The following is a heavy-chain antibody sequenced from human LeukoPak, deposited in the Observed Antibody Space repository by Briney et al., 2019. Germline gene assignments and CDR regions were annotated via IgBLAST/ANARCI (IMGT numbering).Heavy chain of an antibody. D-gene: IGHD6-13*01. J-gene: IGHJ6*02. V-gene: IGHV3-23*01. CDR2: ISGSGGNT. CDR1: RFTFSAYS. CDR3: ARGGILYGMDV. Sequence: PGGSLRLSCAASRFTFSAYSMTWVRQAPGKGLEWVSAISGSGGNTYYADSVKGRFTISRDNSKNTLYLQINSLRAEDTAAYYCARGGILYGMDVWGQGTTVTVSS.